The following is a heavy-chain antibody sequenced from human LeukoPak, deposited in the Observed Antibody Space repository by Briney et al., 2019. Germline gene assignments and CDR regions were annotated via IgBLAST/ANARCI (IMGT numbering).Heavy chain of an antibody. CDR3: ARGPARWLPYYYYYYMDV. V-gene: IGHV4-39*07. J-gene: IGHJ6*03. D-gene: IGHD6-6*01. Sequence: SETLSLTCTVSGGSISSSSYYWGWIRQPPGKVLEWIGSIYYSGSTYYNPALKSLFTISVDTSKNQFSLKMSSVTAADTAVYYCARGPARWLPYYYYYYMDVWGKGTTVTVSS. CDR1: GGSISSSSYY. CDR2: IYYSGST.